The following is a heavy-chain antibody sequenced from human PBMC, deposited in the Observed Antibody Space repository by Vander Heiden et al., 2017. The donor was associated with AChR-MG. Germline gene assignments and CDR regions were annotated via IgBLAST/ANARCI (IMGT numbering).Heavy chain of an antibody. J-gene: IGHJ2*01. Sequence: QVQLVESGGGVVQPGRSLRLSCAASGFTFSSYGMHWVRQAPGKGLEWVAVISYDGSNKYYADSVKGRFTISRDNSKNTLYLQMNSLRAEDTAVYYCAKDPSLYGDFYWYFDLWGRGTLVTVSS. D-gene: IGHD4-17*01. CDR1: GFTFSSYG. CDR3: AKDPSLYGDFYWYFDL. CDR2: ISYDGSNK. V-gene: IGHV3-30*18.